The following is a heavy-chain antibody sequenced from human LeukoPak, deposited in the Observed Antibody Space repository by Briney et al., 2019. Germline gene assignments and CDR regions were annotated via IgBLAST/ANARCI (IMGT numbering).Heavy chain of an antibody. V-gene: IGHV1-3*04. CDR2: INTGNGNT. CDR3: ARVGYSGYDSRPVFNY. CDR1: VYTFTNYA. J-gene: IGHJ4*02. D-gene: IGHD5-12*01. Sequence: ASVKISCKASVYTFTNYALHWVRQAPGQRLEWMGWINTGNGNTKYSQKFQGRVTITRATSASTAYMELSSLRSEDTAVYYCARVGYSGYDSRPVFNYWGQGTLVTVSS.